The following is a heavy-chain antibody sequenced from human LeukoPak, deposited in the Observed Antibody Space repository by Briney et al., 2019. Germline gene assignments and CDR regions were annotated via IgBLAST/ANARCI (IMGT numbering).Heavy chain of an antibody. J-gene: IGHJ4*02. Sequence: GGSLRLSCEGSGFTFSNYWMTWVRQAPGKGLEWVANIKTDGSEKHYADSVEGRFTISRDNAKNSLYLQMNSLRAEDTALYYCARDLGDYWGQGTLVTVSS. D-gene: IGHD3-16*01. V-gene: IGHV3-7*01. CDR3: ARDLGDY. CDR2: IKTDGSEK. CDR1: GFTFSNYW.